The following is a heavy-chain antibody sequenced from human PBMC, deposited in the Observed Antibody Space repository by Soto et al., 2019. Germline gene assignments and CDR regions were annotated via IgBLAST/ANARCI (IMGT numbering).Heavy chain of an antibody. J-gene: IGHJ4*02. Sequence: ASVKVSCKASGYTFTSYGISWVRQAPGQGLEWMGWISAYNGNTNYAQKLQGRVTMTTDTSTSRAYTELRSLRSDDTAVYYCARAYSSGWSLDYWGQGTLVTVSS. V-gene: IGHV1-18*01. CDR2: ISAYNGNT. D-gene: IGHD6-19*01. CDR3: ARAYSSGWSLDY. CDR1: GYTFTSYG.